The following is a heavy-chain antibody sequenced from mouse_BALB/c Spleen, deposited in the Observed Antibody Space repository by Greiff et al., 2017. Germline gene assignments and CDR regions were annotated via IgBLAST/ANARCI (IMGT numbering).Heavy chain of an antibody. CDR3: ARGDYDEGDFDV. CDR2: ISYSGST. CDR1: GYSITSDYA. D-gene: IGHD2-4*01. Sequence: EVKLMESGPGLVKPSQSLSLTCTVTGYSITSDYAWNWIRQFPGNKLEWMGYISYSGSTSYNPSLKSRISITRDTSKNQFFLQLNSVTTEDTATYYCARGDYDEGDFDVWGAGTTVTVSS. V-gene: IGHV3-2*02. J-gene: IGHJ1*01.